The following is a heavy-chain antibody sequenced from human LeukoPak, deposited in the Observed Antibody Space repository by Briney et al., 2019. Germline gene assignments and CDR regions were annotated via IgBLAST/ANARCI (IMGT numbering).Heavy chain of an antibody. CDR1: GFTFSSYG. J-gene: IGHJ5*02. Sequence: GGSLRLSCAASGFTFSSYGMHWVRQAPGKGLEWVAFIRYDGSNKYYADSVKGRFTISRDNSKNTLYLQMNSLRAEDTAVYYCAKDYYDFWSGYYRGVNWFDPWGQGTLVTVSS. V-gene: IGHV3-30*02. CDR2: IRYDGSNK. D-gene: IGHD3-3*01. CDR3: AKDYYDFWSGYYRGVNWFDP.